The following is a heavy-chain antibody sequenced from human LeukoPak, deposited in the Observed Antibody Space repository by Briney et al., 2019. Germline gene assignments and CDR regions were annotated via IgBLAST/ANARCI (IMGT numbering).Heavy chain of an antibody. CDR1: GYTFTSYD. Sequence: ASVKVSCKASGYTFTSYDINWVRQATGQGLEWMGWMNPNSGNTGYAQKFQGRVTMPRNTSISTAYMELSSLRSEDTAVYYCARGLISPGGWFDPWGQGTLVTVSS. J-gene: IGHJ5*02. CDR2: MNPNSGNT. CDR3: ARGLISPGGWFDP. D-gene: IGHD3-10*01. V-gene: IGHV1-8*01.